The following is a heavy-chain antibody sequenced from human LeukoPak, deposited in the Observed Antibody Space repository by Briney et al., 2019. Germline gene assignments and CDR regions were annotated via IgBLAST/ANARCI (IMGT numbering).Heavy chain of an antibody. J-gene: IGHJ4*02. D-gene: IGHD3/OR15-3a*01. Sequence: PGGSLRLSCASSGFIFSSFSMNWVRQPQGHGQEWVSSISSSSSYIYHADSVKGRFTVSRDNAKNSLNLQMNSLRAEDTAVYYCARVGSDWDFAYWGQGTLVTVSS. V-gene: IGHV3-21*01. CDR1: GFIFSSFS. CDR2: ISSSSSYI. CDR3: ARVGSDWDFAY.